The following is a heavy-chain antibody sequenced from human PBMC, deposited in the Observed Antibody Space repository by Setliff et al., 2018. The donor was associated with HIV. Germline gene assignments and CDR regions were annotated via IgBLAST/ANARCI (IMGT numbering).Heavy chain of an antibody. CDR1: GYTFTSYG. CDR3: ASCGYDARGWFDP. Sequence: ASVKVSCKASGYTFTSYGITWVRQAPGQGLEWMGWISPYSGQTTYAQKFQGRVTMTADTSTNTVHMELRSLRSDDTAVYYCASCGYDARGWFDPWGQGTLVTVSS. J-gene: IGHJ5*02. CDR2: ISPYSGQT. V-gene: IGHV1-18*01. D-gene: IGHD5-12*01.